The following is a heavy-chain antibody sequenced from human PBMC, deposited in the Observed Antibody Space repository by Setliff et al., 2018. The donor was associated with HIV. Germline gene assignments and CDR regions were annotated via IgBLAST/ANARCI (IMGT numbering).Heavy chain of an antibody. CDR3: AGGRNYYGSGSYPNFDY. D-gene: IGHD3-10*01. Sequence: PSETLSLTCTVSGGSISSYYWSWIRQPPGKGLEWIGYIYYSGSTNYNPSLKSRVTISVDTSKNQFSLKLSSVTAADTAVYYCAGGRNYYGSGSYPNFDYWGQGTLVTVSS. CDR2: IYYSGST. CDR1: GGSISSYY. J-gene: IGHJ4*02. V-gene: IGHV4-59*01.